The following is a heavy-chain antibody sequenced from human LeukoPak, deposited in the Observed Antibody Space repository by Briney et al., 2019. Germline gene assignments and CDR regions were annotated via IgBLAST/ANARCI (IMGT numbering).Heavy chain of an antibody. CDR3: ARSGGPSSGIEY. J-gene: IGHJ4*02. V-gene: IGHV5-51*01. Sequence: GESLKISCHGSGYSISNYWIGWVRQMPGKGLEGMGIIYPGDCDTKYSPFFQVQVTISADKSISTAYLKWSSLKASATDMYSSARSGGPSSGIEYWGQGTLVIVTS. D-gene: IGHD1-26*01. CDR2: IYPGDCDT. CDR1: GYSISNYW.